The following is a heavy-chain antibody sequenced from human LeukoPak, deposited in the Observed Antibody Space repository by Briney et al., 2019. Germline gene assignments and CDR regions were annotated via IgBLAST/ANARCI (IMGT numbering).Heavy chain of an antibody. Sequence: GGSLRLSCAASGFTFSSYAMSWVRQAPGKGLEWVSAISGSVGSTYYADSVKGRFTISRDNSKNTLYLQMNSLRAEDTAVYYCAKNSCGDYVSNIVLWGRGTLLTVSS. D-gene: IGHD4-23*01. CDR2: ISGSVGST. J-gene: IGHJ2*01. CDR1: GFTFSSYA. CDR3: AKNSCGDYVSNIVL. V-gene: IGHV3-23*01.